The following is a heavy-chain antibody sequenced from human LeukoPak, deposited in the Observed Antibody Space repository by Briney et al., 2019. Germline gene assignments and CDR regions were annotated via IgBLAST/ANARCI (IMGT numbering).Heavy chain of an antibody. V-gene: IGHV3-7*01. CDR1: GFTFRDYY. CDR3: ARDFKGAAPGYYYYYYYMDV. J-gene: IGHJ6*03. CDR2: IKQDGSEK. Sequence: GGSLRLSCTASGFTFRDYYVTWIRQAPGKGLEWVANIKQDGSEKYYVDSVKGRFTISRDNAKNSLYLQMNSLRAEDTAVYYCARDFKGAAPGYYYYYYYMDVWGKGTTVTVSS. D-gene: IGHD6-6*01.